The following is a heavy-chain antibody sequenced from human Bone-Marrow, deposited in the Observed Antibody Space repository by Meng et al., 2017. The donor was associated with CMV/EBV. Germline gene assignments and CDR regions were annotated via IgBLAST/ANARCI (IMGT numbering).Heavy chain of an antibody. CDR1: GLPFSSYV. CDR3: AGLRLHYSTLGRPYYYYGMDV. D-gene: IGHD4-11*01. Sequence: KLFCNASGLPFSSYVISWVRQAPGQGLEWMGGIIPILGIANYAQKFQGRVTITADKSTSTAYMELSSLRSEDTAVYYCAGLRLHYSTLGRPYYYYGMDVWGQGTTVTVSS. CDR2: IIPILGIA. J-gene: IGHJ6*02. V-gene: IGHV1-69*10.